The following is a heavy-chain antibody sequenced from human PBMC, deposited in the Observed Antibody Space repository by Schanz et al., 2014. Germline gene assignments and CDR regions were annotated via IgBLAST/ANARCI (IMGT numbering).Heavy chain of an antibody. D-gene: IGHD3-10*01. V-gene: IGHV1-8*01. CDR1: GYTFTSYD. J-gene: IGHJ6*02. CDR3: AKDGPGGSGSYSADGGMDV. Sequence: QVQLVQSGAEVKKPGASVKVSCKASGYTFTSYDINWVRQATGQGLEWMGWMNSKTGNTGYAQRFQGRVTMTRNTSITTAYLELSSLRSGDTAVYYCAKDGPGGSGSYSADGGMDVWGQGTTVTVSS. CDR2: MNSKTGNT.